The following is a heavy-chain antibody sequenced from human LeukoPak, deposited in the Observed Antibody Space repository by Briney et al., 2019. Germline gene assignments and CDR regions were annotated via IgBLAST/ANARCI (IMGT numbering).Heavy chain of an antibody. CDR2: INHSGRN. CDR1: GWSFSDYY. J-gene: IGHJ5*02. D-gene: IGHD2-2*02. Sequence: SETLSLTCAVYGWSFSDYYWSGIRQPPGTGLDGFGVINHSGRNKYSPSLKRRVPISVDTSKNHLSLKLSSVTDADAAVYYCASSAGPSRAAIRRAHNWFDPWGQGTLVTVSS. CDR3: ASSAGPSRAAIRRAHNWFDP. V-gene: IGHV4-34*01.